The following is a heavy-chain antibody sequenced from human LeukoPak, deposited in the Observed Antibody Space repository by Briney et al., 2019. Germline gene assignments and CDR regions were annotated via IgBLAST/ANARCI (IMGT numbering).Heavy chain of an antibody. CDR1: GFTFSSYS. D-gene: IGHD3-10*01. J-gene: IGHJ4*02. CDR3: ARFATYGSGTYAFDY. V-gene: IGHV3-21*01. Sequence: GGSLRLSCAASGFTFSSYSMNWVRRAPGKGLGWVSSISTSSSYIYYADSVKGRFTICRDNAKNSLYLQMNSLRAEDTAVYYCARFATYGSGTYAFDYWGQGTLVTVSS. CDR2: ISTSSSYI.